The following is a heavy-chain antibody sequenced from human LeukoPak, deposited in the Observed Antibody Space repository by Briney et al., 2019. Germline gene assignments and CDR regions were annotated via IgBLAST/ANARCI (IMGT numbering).Heavy chain of an antibody. CDR3: ATNPYCKSSTCYAHYYYHSYMDV. D-gene: IGHD2/OR15-2a*01. CDR1: GGTFSDYS. J-gene: IGHJ6*03. CDR2: VIPTFGTA. V-gene: IGHV1-69*13. Sequence: SVKVSCKTSGGTFSDYSITWVRQAPGQGLEWMGGVIPTFGTANYAQKFQGRVFITADESTSTAYMELSSLRSEDTAVYYCATNPYCKSSTCYAHYYYHSYMDVWGKGTTVIVSS.